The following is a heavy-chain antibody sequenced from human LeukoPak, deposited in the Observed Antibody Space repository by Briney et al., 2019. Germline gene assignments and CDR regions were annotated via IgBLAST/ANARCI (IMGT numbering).Heavy chain of an antibody. CDR3: ARGHGGSRLDY. Sequence: SETLSLTCAVYGGSFSGYYWSWIRQPPGKGLEWIGEINHSGSTNYNPSLKSRVTISVDTSKNQFSLKLGSVTAADTAVYYCARGHGGSRLDYWGQGTLVTVSS. CDR2: INHSGST. CDR1: GGSFSGYY. V-gene: IGHV4-34*01. J-gene: IGHJ4*02. D-gene: IGHD1-26*01.